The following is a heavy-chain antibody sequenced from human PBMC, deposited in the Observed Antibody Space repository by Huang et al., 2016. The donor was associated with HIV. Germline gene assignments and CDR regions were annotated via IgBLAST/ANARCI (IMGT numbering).Heavy chain of an antibody. CDR1: GDFISSTNYY. CDR3: ASQHIGAAATWF. J-gene: IGHJ4*02. Sequence: QLQLQESGPGQVKPSETLSLTCTVSGDFISSTNYYWGWIRQFPGKGLEWVGSGYQSGSTNYNPSLKSRVTLSVDTSRNQFSLRLNSVTAADTAVYYCASQHIGAAATWFWGRGTQVAVSS. CDR2: GYQSGST. D-gene: IGHD6-13*01. V-gene: IGHV4-39*01.